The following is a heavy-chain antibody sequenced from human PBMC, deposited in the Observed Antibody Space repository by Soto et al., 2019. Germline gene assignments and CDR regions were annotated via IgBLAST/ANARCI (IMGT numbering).Heavy chain of an antibody. CDR2: ISTYSGDT. CDR1: GYTFTSYG. J-gene: IGHJ4*02. Sequence: QVPLVQSGAVVSKPGASVKVSCKASGYTFTSYGISWVRQAPGQGLEWMGWISTYSGDTHYTEKLQDRVTMTRDTSTSTAYMELRSLRSDDTAVYYCARSNGIAAAGPPFDYWGQGTLVTVSS. CDR3: ARSNGIAAAGPPFDY. D-gene: IGHD6-13*01. V-gene: IGHV1-18*01.